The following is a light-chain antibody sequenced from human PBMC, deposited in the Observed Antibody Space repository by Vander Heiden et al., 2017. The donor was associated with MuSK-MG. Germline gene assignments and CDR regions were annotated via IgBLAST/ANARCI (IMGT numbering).Light chain of an antibody. J-gene: IGLJ2*01. V-gene: IGLV3-1*01. Sequence: SYELPQPPSVSVSPGQTASITCSGDKLGDKYACWYQQKPGQSPVLVIYQDSKRPSGIPERFSGSNSGNTATLTIRGTQAMDEADYYCQAWDSFVVFGGGTKLTVL. CDR2: QDS. CDR3: QAWDSFVV. CDR1: KLGDKY.